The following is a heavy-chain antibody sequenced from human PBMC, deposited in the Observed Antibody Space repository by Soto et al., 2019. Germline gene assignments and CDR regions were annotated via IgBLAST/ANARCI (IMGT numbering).Heavy chain of an antibody. J-gene: IGHJ3*02. V-gene: IGHV3-23*01. D-gene: IGHD3-22*01. CDR2: ISGSGSST. Sequence: EVQLLESGGGLVQPGGSLRLSCAASGFTFSTYAMTWVHQAPGKGLEWVSAISGSGSSTYYAESVKGRFTFSRDNSKNTLYLQMNSLRAEDTAVYYCAKGVSRSTSHDNAFDIWGQGTMVTVSS. CDR3: AKGVSRSTSHDNAFDI. CDR1: GFTFSTYA.